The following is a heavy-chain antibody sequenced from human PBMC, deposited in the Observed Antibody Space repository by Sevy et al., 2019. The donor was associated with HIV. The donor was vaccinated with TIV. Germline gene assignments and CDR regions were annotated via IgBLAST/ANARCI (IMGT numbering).Heavy chain of an antibody. D-gene: IGHD3-22*01. CDR1: GSTFSRLS. V-gene: IGHV1-24*01. CDR3: ATAKDYYESYGSPFDY. CDR2: FDPEDGET. Sequence: ASVKVSCKVSGSTFSRLSMHWVRQVPGKGLEWMGSFDPEDGETIYARKFQGRVSMTEDTSTDTAYMELSSLRSEDTAVYYCATAKDYYESYGSPFDYWGQGTLVTVSS. J-gene: IGHJ4*02.